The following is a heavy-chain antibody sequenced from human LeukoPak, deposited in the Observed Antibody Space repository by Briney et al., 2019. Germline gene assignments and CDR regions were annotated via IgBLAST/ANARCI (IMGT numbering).Heavy chain of an antibody. D-gene: IGHD2-2*01. V-gene: IGHV3-7*01. Sequence: GGSLRLSCAASGFTFSSYWMSWVRQAPGKGLEWVANIKQDGSEKYYVDSVKGRFTTSRDNAKNSLYLQLNSLRAEDTAVYYCASAPAAYYFYYWGQGTLVTVSS. CDR2: IKQDGSEK. CDR1: GFTFSSYW. J-gene: IGHJ4*02. CDR3: ASAPAAYYFYY.